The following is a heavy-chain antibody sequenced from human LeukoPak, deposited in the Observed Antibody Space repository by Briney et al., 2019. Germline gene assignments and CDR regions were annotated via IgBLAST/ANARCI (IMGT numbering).Heavy chain of an antibody. CDR2: ISGDGGST. CDR3: ARDRDWGCSYCSY. V-gene: IGHV3-43*02. Sequence: GGSLRLSCAASGFTFDDYAMHWVRQAPGKGLEWVSLISGDGGSTYYADSVKGRFTISRDNSKNTLYLQMNSLRAEDTAVYYCARDRDWGCSYCSYWGQGTLVTVSS. J-gene: IGHJ4*02. CDR1: GFTFDDYA. D-gene: IGHD7-27*01.